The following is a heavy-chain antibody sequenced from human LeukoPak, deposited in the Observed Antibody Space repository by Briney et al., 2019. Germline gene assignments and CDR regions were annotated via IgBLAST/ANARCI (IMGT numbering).Heavy chain of an antibody. V-gene: IGHV3-30*18. CDR1: GFTFSSYG. D-gene: IGHD5-24*01. J-gene: IGHJ4*02. CDR3: AKDGEMATLYYFDY. CDR2: ISYDGSNK. Sequence: GGSLRLSCAASGFTFSSYGMHWVRQAPGKGLEWGAVISYDGSNKYYADSVKGRFTISRDNSKNTLYLQMNSLRAEDTAVYYCAKDGEMATLYYFDYWGQGTLVTVSS.